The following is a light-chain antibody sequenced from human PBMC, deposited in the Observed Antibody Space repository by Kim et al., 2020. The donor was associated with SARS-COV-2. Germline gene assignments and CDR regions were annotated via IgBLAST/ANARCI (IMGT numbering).Light chain of an antibody. V-gene: IGLV1-47*01. J-gene: IGLJ1*01. CDR1: SSNIGSNY. Sequence: ELTQPPSASGTPGQRVTISCSGSSSNIGSNYVYWYQQLPGTAPKLLIYRNNQRPSGVPDRFSGSKSGTSASLAISGLRSEDEADYYCAAWDDSLSGRYVFGTGTKVTVL. CDR2: RNN. CDR3: AAWDDSLSGRYV.